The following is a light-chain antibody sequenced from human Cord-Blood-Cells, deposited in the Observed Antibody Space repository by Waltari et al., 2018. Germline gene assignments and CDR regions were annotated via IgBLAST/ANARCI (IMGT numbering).Light chain of an antibody. Sequence: DIQMTQSPSTLSASVGDRVTIPCRANQSISSWLAWYQQKPGKALKLLIYDASSSGSGVPSRFSGSGSGTEFTLTISSLQPDDFATYDCQQYNSYSPWTFGQGTKVEIK. J-gene: IGKJ1*01. V-gene: IGKV1-5*01. CDR1: QSISSW. CDR2: DAS. CDR3: QQYNSYSPWT.